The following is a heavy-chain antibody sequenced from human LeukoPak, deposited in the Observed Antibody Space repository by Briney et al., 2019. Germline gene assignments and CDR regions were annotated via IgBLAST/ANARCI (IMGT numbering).Heavy chain of an antibody. V-gene: IGHV4-39*02. Sequence: SETLSLTCTVSGGSISSSSYYGGWIRQPPGKGLEWIGNIYYGGGTFYKPSLKSRVALSVATSKTHFSLNLTSVTAAASAVYSCARLARYSINWSFFDYWGQGTLVTVSS. CDR3: ARLARYSINWSFFDY. CDR1: GGSISSSSYY. J-gene: IGHJ4*02. D-gene: IGHD6-13*01. CDR2: IYYGGGT.